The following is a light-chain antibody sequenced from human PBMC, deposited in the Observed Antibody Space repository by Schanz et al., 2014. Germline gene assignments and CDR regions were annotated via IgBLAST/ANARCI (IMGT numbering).Light chain of an antibody. CDR1: SSNIGSNY. CDR2: RNN. CDR3: QSYDNRLNGSL. V-gene: IGLV1-47*01. Sequence: QSVLTQPPSASGTPGQRVTISCSGNSSNIGSNYVYWYQQLPGTAPKLLIYRNNQRPSGVPDRFSGSKSGTSASLAITGLQSEDEADYYCQSYDNRLNGSLFGGGTKVTVL. J-gene: IGLJ3*02.